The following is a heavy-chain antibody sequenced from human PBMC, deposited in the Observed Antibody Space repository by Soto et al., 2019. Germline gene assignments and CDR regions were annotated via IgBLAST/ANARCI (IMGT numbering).Heavy chain of an antibody. CDR3: ARRSCTVTTCFDP. CDR2: ISNIGGA. J-gene: IGHJ5*02. V-gene: IGHV4-31*03. D-gene: IGHD2-8*02. CDR1: GDSIKSGNHF. Sequence: SETLSLTCTVSGDSIKSGNHFWSWIRQHPGEGLEWIGYISNIGGAYYNPSLRSRVFMXXXXSXNXFXLXXXSVTXADTAIYYCARRSCTVTTCFDPWGQGTLVTVSS.